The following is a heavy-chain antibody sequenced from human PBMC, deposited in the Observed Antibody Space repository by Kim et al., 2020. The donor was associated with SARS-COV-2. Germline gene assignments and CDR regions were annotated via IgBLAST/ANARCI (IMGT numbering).Heavy chain of an antibody. Sequence: SETLSLTCTVSGGSISSGGYYWSWIRQHPGKGLEWIGYIYYSGSTYYNPSLKSRVTISVDTSKNQFSLKLSSVTAADTAVYYCARDRNSSNKRITMVRGVISGFGPWGQGTLVTVSS. CDR1: GGSISSGGYY. V-gene: IGHV4-31*03. CDR2: IYYSGST. J-gene: IGHJ5*02. CDR3: ARDRNSSNKRITMVRGVISGFGP. D-gene: IGHD3-10*01.